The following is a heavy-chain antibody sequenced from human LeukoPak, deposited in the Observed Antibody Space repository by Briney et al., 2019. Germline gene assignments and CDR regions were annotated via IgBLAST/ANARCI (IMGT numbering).Heavy chain of an antibody. Sequence: GGSLRLSCAASGFTFSSYWMSWVRQAPGKGLEWVANVKQDGSEKYYVDSVKGRFTISRDNAKNSLYLQMNSLRAEDTGVYYCARDGPNQWIQLWTGVYYYYGMDVWGQGTTVTVSS. J-gene: IGHJ6*02. CDR1: GFTFSSYW. V-gene: IGHV3-7*01. D-gene: IGHD5-18*01. CDR2: VKQDGSEK. CDR3: ARDGPNQWIQLWTGVYYYYGMDV.